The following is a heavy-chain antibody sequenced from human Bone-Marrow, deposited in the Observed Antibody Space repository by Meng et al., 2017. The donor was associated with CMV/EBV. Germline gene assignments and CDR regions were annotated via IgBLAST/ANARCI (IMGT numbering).Heavy chain of an antibody. CDR1: FSGYY. CDR2: INHSGST. CDR3: ARSHPEYYYDSSGYHPIDY. V-gene: IGHV4-34*01. D-gene: IGHD3-22*01. J-gene: IGHJ4*02. Sequence: FSGYYWSWSRQPPGKGLEWIGEINHSGSTNYNPSLKSRVTISVDTSKNQFSLKLSSVTAADTAVYYCARSHPEYYYDSSGYHPIDYWGQGTLVTVSS.